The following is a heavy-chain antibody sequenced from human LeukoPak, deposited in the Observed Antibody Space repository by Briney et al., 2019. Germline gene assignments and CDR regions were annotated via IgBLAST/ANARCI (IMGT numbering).Heavy chain of an antibody. D-gene: IGHD6-6*01. CDR2: IYYSGST. CDR3: ARGMAARSYYYYYMDV. V-gene: IGHV4-59*01. Sequence: SETLSLTCTVSGGSISSYYWSWIRQPPGKGLEWIGYIYYSGSTNYNPSLKSRVTIPVDTSKNQFSLKLSSVTAADTAVYYCARGMAARSYYYYYMDVWGKGTTVTVSS. J-gene: IGHJ6*03. CDR1: GGSISSYY.